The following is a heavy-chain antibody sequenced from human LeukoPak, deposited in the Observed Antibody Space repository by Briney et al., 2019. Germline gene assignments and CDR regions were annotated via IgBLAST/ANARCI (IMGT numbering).Heavy chain of an antibody. Sequence: GGSLRLSCAASGFTFDDYGMSWVRQAPGKGLEWVSGINWNGGSTGYADSVKGRFTISRDNAKNSLYLQMNSLRAEDTAVYYCAPDSSAAARPYYYYYYYMDVWGKGTTVTISS. CDR2: INWNGGST. CDR3: APDSSAAARPYYYYYYYMDV. D-gene: IGHD6-6*01. CDR1: GFTFDDYG. J-gene: IGHJ6*03. V-gene: IGHV3-20*04.